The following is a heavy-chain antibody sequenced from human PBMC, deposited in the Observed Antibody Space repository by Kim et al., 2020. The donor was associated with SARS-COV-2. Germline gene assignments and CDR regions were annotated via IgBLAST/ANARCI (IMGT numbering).Heavy chain of an antibody. CDR3: ARGPGF. CDR2: AGNGNT. V-gene: IGHV1-3*01. J-gene: IGHJ4*02. Sequence: AGNGNTKLSQKFQSRVTITRDTSTNTAYMEVSSLGSEDTAVYYCARGPGFWGQGTLVTVSS.